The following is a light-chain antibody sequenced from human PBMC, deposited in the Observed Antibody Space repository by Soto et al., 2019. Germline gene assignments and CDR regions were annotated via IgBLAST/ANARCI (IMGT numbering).Light chain of an antibody. CDR3: CSYAGSSTYV. CDR1: SSDVGNYNL. CDR2: DDS. V-gene: IGLV2-23*01. Sequence: QSVLTQPASVSGSPGQSITISCTGTSSDVGNYNLVSWYQEHPGKAPKLMIYDDSQRPSGVSDRFSGSKSGNTASLTISGLQAEDEADYYCCSYAGSSTYVFGTGTKVTVL. J-gene: IGLJ1*01.